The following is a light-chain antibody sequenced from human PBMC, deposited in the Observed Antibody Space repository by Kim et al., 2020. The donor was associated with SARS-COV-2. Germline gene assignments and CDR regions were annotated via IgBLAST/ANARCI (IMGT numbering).Light chain of an antibody. CDR2: DVS. V-gene: IGLV2-14*03. Sequence: GQSHTNYCTGTSNDNGATNYVSWHQQHPGKAPIVIISDVSKRPSGVSNRFSGSRSGNTASLTISGLQAEDEADYYCASYTRSNTWVFGGGTKLTVL. CDR1: SNDNGATNY. J-gene: IGLJ3*02. CDR3: ASYTRSNTWV.